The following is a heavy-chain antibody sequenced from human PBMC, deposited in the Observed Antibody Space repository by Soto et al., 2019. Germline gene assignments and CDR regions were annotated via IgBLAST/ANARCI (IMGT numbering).Heavy chain of an antibody. CDR2: ISHSGTST. CDR1: GVTFSNFA. V-gene: IGHV3-23*01. J-gene: IGHJ5*02. Sequence: EVQLLESGGGLVQPGGSLRLSCAVSGVTFSNFAMNWVRQAPGKGLEWVSGISHSGTSTYYADSVKGRFTISRDNSKNTLYLQMNSLGAEDTAVYYCAKGSWVHHGSEGGNWLDPWGQGTLVTFSS. D-gene: IGHD3-10*01. CDR3: AKGSWVHHGSEGGNWLDP.